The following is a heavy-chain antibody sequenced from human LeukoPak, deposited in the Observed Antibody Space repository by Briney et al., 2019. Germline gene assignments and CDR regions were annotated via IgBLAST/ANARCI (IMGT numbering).Heavy chain of an antibody. CDR1: GSTFSSHT. CDR2: ISNTGSVI. Sequence: GGSLRLSCAASGSTFSSHTMNWVRQAPGKGLEWISYISNTGSVIYYADSVKGRFTISRDNSKNTLYLQMNSLRAEDTAVYYCARASGSGTDGMDVWGQGTTVTVSS. D-gene: IGHD3-10*01. V-gene: IGHV3-48*01. CDR3: ARASGSGTDGMDV. J-gene: IGHJ6*02.